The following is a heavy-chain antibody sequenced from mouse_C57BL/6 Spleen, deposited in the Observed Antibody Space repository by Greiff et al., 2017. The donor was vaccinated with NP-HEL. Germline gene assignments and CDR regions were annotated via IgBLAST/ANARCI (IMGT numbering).Heavy chain of an antibody. CDR2: INPGSGGT. Sequence: VQLQQSGAELVRPGTSVKVSCKASGYAFTNYLIEWVKQRPGQGLEWIGVINPGSGGTNYNEKFKGKATLTADKSSSTAYMQLSSLTSEDSAVYVCARSTVVSRALAYWGQGTTLTVSS. J-gene: IGHJ2*01. CDR3: ARSTVVSRALAY. CDR1: GYAFTNYL. D-gene: IGHD1-1*01. V-gene: IGHV1-54*01.